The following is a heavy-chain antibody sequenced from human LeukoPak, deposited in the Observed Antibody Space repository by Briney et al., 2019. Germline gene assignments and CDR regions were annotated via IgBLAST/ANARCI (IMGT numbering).Heavy chain of an antibody. D-gene: IGHD3-10*01. V-gene: IGHV4-38-2*01. J-gene: IGHJ4*02. Sequence: PSETMSLTCAVSGYSISSGYYWGWIRQPPGKGLEWIGSIFHSGTTYYNPSLKSRVTISVDTSTNQFSLKLTSVTAADTAVYYCARRWVRGVLDNWGQGTLVTVSA. CDR3: ARRWVRGVLDN. CDR1: GYSISSGYY. CDR2: IFHSGTT.